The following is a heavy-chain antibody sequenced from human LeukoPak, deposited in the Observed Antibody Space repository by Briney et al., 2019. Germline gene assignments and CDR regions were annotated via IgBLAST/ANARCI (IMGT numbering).Heavy chain of an antibody. CDR1: GFTFSSYE. Sequence: CVXXGFTFSSYEMNWVRQAPGKGLEWVSHISTSDTVYYADSVKGRFTITRDNAKKSLFLQMDSLRVEDTAIYYCAXXXXXXXXXGANXHXDYWGQGTXVTVST. V-gene: IGHV3-48*03. CDR3: AXXXXXXXXXGANXHXDY. D-gene: IGHD3-10*01. CDR2: ISTSDTV. J-gene: IGHJ4*02.